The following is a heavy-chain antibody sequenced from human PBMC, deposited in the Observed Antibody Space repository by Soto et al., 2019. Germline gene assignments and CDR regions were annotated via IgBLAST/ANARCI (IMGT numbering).Heavy chain of an antibody. V-gene: IGHV1-69*12. Sequence: QVRLVQSGAEVKKPGSSVKVSCKASGGTFSNYAISWVRQAPGQGLEWMGGIILPFGTANYAEKFQDRVSITAEESMTTTYMELRGLRSEDTAVYYGARGPDYEGYFDYWGQGTLVTVSS. D-gene: IGHD4-17*01. J-gene: IGHJ4*02. CDR1: GGTFSNYA. CDR3: ARGPDYEGYFDY. CDR2: IILPFGTA.